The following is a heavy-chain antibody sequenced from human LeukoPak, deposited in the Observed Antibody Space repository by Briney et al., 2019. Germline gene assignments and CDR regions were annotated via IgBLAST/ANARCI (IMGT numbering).Heavy chain of an antibody. V-gene: IGHV3-53*01. CDR3: ARVGYSSGWYHRGGAFDI. D-gene: IGHD6-19*01. Sequence: GGSLRLSCAASGFTVRSNYMSWVRQAPGKGLEWVAIIYSGGSTYYAGSVKGRFTISRDNSKNTLYLQMNSLRAEDTAVYYCARVGYSSGWYHRGGAFDIWGQGTMVTVSS. J-gene: IGHJ3*02. CDR1: GFTVRSNY. CDR2: IYSGGST.